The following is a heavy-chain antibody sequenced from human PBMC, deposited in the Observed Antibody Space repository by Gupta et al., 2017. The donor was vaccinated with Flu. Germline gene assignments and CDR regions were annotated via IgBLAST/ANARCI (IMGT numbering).Heavy chain of an antibody. V-gene: IGHV1-2*06. CDR2: INPNSGVP. J-gene: IGHJ6*03. Sequence: YFMHGVRQAPGQGLEWMGRINPNSGVPNYAKNCQGRGTMTSDTSSNTIYMELSGLRSDDTAVYYCAGPRSSPNYYFMDLGGRGTTVTVSS. CDR3: AGPRSSPNYYFMDL. CDR1: YF.